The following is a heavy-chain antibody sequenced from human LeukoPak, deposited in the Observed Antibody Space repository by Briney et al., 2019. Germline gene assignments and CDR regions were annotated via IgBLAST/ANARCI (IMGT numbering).Heavy chain of an antibody. Sequence: GGSLRLSCAASGFTFSSYGMHWVRQAPGKGLDWVAFIRYDGSNKYYADSVKGRFTISRDNSKNTLYLQMNSLRAEDTAVYYCAKGESCSGGSCYRAFDIWGQGTMVTVSS. J-gene: IGHJ3*02. CDR2: IRYDGSNK. V-gene: IGHV3-30*02. D-gene: IGHD2-15*01. CDR1: GFTFSSYG. CDR3: AKGESCSGGSCYRAFDI.